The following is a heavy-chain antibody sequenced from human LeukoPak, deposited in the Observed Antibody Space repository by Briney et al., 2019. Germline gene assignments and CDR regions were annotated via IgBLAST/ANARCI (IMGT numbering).Heavy chain of an antibody. CDR3: AKRDRTTEFDY. CDR2: IQPNGNDK. D-gene: IGHD1-1*01. V-gene: IGHV3-30*02. J-gene: IGHJ4*02. CDR1: GFTFNNYG. Sequence: GGSLRLSCAASGFTFNNYGMHWVRQAPGKGLEWVTLIQPNGNDKYYADSVKGRFTVSIDNSKNKLYLQLNSLRTEDTAVYYCAKRDRTTEFDYWGQGTLVTVSS.